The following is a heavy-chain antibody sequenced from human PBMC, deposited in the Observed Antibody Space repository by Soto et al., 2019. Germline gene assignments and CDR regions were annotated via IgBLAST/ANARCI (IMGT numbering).Heavy chain of an antibody. Sequence: KTSETLSLTCAVSGYSISSGYYWGWIRQPPGKGLEWIGSIYHSGSTYYNPSLKSRVTISVDTSKNQFPLKLSSVTAADTAVYYCARDRVVYAITHYYYYGMDVWGQGTTVTVSS. CDR1: GYSISSGYY. D-gene: IGHD2-8*02. CDR3: ARDRVVYAITHYYYYGMDV. V-gene: IGHV4-38-2*02. J-gene: IGHJ6*02. CDR2: IYHSGST.